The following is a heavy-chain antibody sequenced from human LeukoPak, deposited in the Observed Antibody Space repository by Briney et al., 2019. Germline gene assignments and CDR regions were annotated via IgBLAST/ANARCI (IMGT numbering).Heavy chain of an antibody. CDR2: ISGSGGSA. D-gene: IGHD2-15*01. V-gene: IGHV3-23*01. CDR3: AKPDEKVVAATLN. Sequence: GGSLRLSCAVSGITLSNYGMSWVRQAPGKGPEWVAGISGSGGSAHYADAVKGRFTISRDNPKNTLYLQMNSLRAEDTAVYYCAKPDEKVVAATLNWGQGTLVTVSS. J-gene: IGHJ4*02. CDR1: GITLSNYG.